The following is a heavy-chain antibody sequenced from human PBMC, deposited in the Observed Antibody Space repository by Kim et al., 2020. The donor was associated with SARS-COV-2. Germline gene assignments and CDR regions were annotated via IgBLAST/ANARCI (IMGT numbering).Heavy chain of an antibody. V-gene: IGHV4-59*01. D-gene: IGHD6-13*01. J-gene: IGHJ4*02. CDR3: VSSPNMYYFDH. Sequence: TTANPSLKRPVTISVDTSKNQFALRLSSVTAADTALYYCVSSPNMYYFDHWGQGTLVTVSS. CDR2: T.